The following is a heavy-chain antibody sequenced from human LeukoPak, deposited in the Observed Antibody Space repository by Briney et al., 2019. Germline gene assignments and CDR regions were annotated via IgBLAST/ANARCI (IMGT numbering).Heavy chain of an antibody. V-gene: IGHV3-30*18. CDR1: GFTFSSYG. J-gene: IGHJ6*02. Sequence: GGSLRLSCAASGFTFSSYGMHWVRQAPGKGLEWVAVISYDGSNKYYADSVKGRFTISRDNSKNTLYLQMNSLRAEDTAVYYSAKDQYSGSYSDYYYYGMDVWGQGTTVTVSS. CDR2: ISYDGSNK. CDR3: AKDQYSGSYSDYYYYGMDV. D-gene: IGHD1-26*01.